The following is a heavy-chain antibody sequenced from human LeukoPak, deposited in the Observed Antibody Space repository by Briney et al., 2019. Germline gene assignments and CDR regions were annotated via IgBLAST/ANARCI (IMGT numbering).Heavy chain of an antibody. D-gene: IGHD6-19*01. Sequence: GGSLRLSCAASGFTFSSYEMNRVRQAPGKGLEWVSYISSSGSTIYYADSVKGRFAISRDNAKNSLYLQMNSLRAEDTAVYYCARESSGWYSVEGAFDIWGQGTMVTVSS. CDR1: GFTFSSYE. CDR2: ISSSGSTI. J-gene: IGHJ3*02. CDR3: ARESSGWYSVEGAFDI. V-gene: IGHV3-48*03.